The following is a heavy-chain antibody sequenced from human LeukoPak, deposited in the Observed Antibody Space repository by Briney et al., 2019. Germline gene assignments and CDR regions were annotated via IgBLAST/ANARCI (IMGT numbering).Heavy chain of an antibody. D-gene: IGHD3-10*01. J-gene: IGHJ4*02. V-gene: IGHV3-23*01. Sequence: GGSLRLSCAASGFTFSSYAMSWVRQAPGKGLEWVSAISGSGGSTYYADSVKGRFTISRDNSRNTLYLQMNSLRADDTAVYYCATHYGSGSYQETNYFDYWGQGTLVTVSS. CDR2: ISGSGGST. CDR3: ATHYGSGSYQETNYFDY. CDR1: GFTFSSYA.